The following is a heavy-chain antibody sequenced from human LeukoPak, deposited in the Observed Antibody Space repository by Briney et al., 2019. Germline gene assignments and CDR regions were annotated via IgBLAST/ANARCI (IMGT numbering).Heavy chain of an antibody. J-gene: IGHJ3*01. D-gene: IGHD2-15*01. CDR2: LDPEEGET. CDR1: GYTLTELS. CDR3: ATSRVVAVTGLDF. V-gene: IGHV1-24*01. Sequence: ASVKVSCKVSGYTLTELSMHWVRQAPGKGLEWMGGLDPEEGETIYAQKFRGRVTLTEDTSTDTAYMELSSLESDDTAMYYCATSRVVAVTGLDFWGQGTMVTVSS.